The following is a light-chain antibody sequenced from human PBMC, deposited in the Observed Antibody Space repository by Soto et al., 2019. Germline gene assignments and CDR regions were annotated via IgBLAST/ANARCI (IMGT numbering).Light chain of an antibody. Sequence: EIVMTQSPATLSVSPGEKATLSCRVSQSVSSNLAWYQQKPGQAPTLLIYAASARATGIPVRFSGSRSGTEFTLTISSLQSEDFAVYYCQHYNNWPFTFGQGTKVDIK. CDR2: AAS. CDR3: QHYNNWPFT. V-gene: IGKV3-15*01. CDR1: QSVSSN. J-gene: IGKJ2*01.